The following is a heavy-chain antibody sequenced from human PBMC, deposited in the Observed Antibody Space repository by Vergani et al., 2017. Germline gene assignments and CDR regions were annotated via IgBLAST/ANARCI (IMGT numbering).Heavy chain of an antibody. CDR3: ARGWLGIGXFDP. CDR1: GYTFTSYA. CDR2: INAGNGNT. J-gene: IGHJ5*02. Sequence: QVQLVQSGAEVKKPGSSVKVSCKASGYTFTSYAMHWVRQAPGQRLEWMGWINAGNGNTKYSQKFQGRVTITRDTSASTAYMELSSLRSEDTTVYYCARGWLGIGXFDPWGQGTLVTVSS. V-gene: IGHV1-3*01. D-gene: IGHD1-26*01.